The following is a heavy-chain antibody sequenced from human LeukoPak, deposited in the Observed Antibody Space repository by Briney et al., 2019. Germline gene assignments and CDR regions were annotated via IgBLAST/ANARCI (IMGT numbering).Heavy chain of an antibody. J-gene: IGHJ5*02. CDR3: AEDPMFGPVINWFDP. CDR2: ISGSGGST. D-gene: IGHD3/OR15-3a*01. Sequence: PGGSLRLSCAASGFTFSSYWMSWVRQAPGKGLEWVSAISGSGGSTYYADSVKGRFTISRDNSKNTLYLQMNSLRAEDTAVYYCAEDPMFGPVINWFDPWGQGTLVTVSS. CDR1: GFTFSSYW. V-gene: IGHV3-23*01.